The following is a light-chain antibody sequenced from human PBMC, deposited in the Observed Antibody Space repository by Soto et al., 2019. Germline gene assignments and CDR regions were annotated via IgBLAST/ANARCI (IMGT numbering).Light chain of an antibody. V-gene: IGLV1-47*01. CDR3: AVWDASLTGWV. J-gene: IGLJ3*02. CDR1: SSNIGSHY. CDR2: RDG. Sequence: QSVPTQPPSASGTPAQSLTISCAGSSSNIGSHYVYWYQHLPGTAPKLLIFRDGQRPSGVPDRFFGSKSGTSASLAISGLRSEDEVRYYCAVWDASLTGWVFGGGTKVTVL.